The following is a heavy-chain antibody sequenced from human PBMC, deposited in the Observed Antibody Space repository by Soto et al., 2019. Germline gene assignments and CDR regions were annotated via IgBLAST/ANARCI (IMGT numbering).Heavy chain of an antibody. D-gene: IGHD4-17*01. CDR3: ARNLYGDYEWDWFDP. V-gene: IGHV4-39*01. Sequence: QLQLQESGPGLVKPSETLSLTCTVSGGSISSSSYYWGWIRQPPGKGLEWIGSIYYSGSTYYNPSLKSRVTISVDTSKNQFSLKLSSVTAADTAVYYCARNLYGDYEWDWFDPWGQGTLVTVSS. CDR1: GGSISSSSYY. CDR2: IYYSGST. J-gene: IGHJ5*02.